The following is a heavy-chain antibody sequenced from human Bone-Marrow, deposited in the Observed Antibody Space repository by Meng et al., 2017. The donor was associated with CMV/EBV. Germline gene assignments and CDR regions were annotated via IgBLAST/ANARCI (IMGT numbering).Heavy chain of an antibody. CDR2: IKQDGSEK. V-gene: IGHV3-7*01. J-gene: IGHJ4*02. CDR3: ARGLIAARLDY. CDR1: GFTFSSYW. D-gene: IGHD6-6*01. Sequence: ETLSLTCAASGFTFSSYWMSWVRQAPGKGLEWVANIKQDGSEKYYVDSVKGRFTISRDNAKNSLYLQMNSLRAEDTAVYYCARGLIAARLDYWGQGTRVTGSS.